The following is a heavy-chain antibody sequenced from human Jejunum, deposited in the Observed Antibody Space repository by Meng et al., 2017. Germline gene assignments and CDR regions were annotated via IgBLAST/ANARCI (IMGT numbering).Heavy chain of an antibody. Sequence: VQLVESGGGGVKPGRSLRLSCAASGFTFSSYAMHWVRQAPGKGLEWVAVISNDGSRQYYPDSVKGRLTISRDNSRNTLYVQMNSLSAEDTAVYYCAKDGGIGFTDFDYWGQGTLVTVSS. CDR2: ISNDGSRQ. CDR1: GFTFSSYA. J-gene: IGHJ4*02. CDR3: AKDGGIGFTDFDY. D-gene: IGHD3-3*01. V-gene: IGHV3-30*01.